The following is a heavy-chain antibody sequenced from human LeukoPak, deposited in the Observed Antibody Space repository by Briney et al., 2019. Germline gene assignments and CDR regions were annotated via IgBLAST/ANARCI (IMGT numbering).Heavy chain of an antibody. CDR2: IYYSGST. Sequence: SETLSLTCTVSGGSISSYYWSWIRQPPGEGLEWRGYIYYSGSTNYNPSLKSRVTISVDTSKNQFSLKLSSVTAADTAVYYCARVRNKAKDFWSGLDAFDIWGQGTMVTVSS. V-gene: IGHV4-59*01. CDR1: GGSISSYY. J-gene: IGHJ3*02. CDR3: ARVRNKAKDFWSGLDAFDI. D-gene: IGHD3-3*01.